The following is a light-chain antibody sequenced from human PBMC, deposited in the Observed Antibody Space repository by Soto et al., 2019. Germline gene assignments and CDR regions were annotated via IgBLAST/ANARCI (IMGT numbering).Light chain of an antibody. CDR2: GAS. CDR1: QSVSSS. Sequence: EIVMTQSPGTLSVSPGERATLSCRASQSVSSSLAWYQQKPGQAPRLLIYGASTRATGIPATFSGSGSGTQFTLKISRVQSEDFAVYYCQQYKNWPRTFGQGTKVDIK. V-gene: IGKV3-15*01. CDR3: QQYKNWPRT. J-gene: IGKJ1*01.